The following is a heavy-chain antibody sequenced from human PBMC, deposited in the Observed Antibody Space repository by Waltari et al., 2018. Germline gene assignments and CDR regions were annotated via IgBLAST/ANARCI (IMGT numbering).Heavy chain of an antibody. V-gene: IGHV3-7*01. Sequence: EVQLVECGGGWVQLGGSRRPACGASGSTFSRYWMSWVRQTPEKGLEWVANINYDGSQKYYVDSVKGRFTISRDNAKNSVYLQMNSLRVEDTAVYYCAKSRGFEYWGQGTLITVSS. CDR2: INYDGSQK. D-gene: IGHD2-2*01. J-gene: IGHJ4*02. CDR1: GSTFSRYW. CDR3: AKSRGFEY.